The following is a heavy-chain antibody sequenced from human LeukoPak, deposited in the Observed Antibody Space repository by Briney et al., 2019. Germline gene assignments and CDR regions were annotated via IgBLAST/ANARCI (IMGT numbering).Heavy chain of an antibody. CDR3: ARAFSSGYWFDP. V-gene: IGHV4-39*01. J-gene: IGHJ5*02. Sequence: SETLSLTCTVSGGSISSNNYYWGWIRQPPGKGLEWIGSIYYSGSTYNNPSLKSRVAISGDTSKNQFSLKLTSVIATDTAIYYCARAFSSGYWFDPWGQGTLVTVSS. CDR1: GGSISSNNYY. D-gene: IGHD3-22*01. CDR2: IYYSGST.